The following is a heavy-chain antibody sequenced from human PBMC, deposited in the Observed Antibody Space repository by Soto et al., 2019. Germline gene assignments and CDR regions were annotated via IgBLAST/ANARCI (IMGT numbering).Heavy chain of an antibody. V-gene: IGHV3-23*01. J-gene: IGHJ6*02. CDR2: ISGRGDDI. D-gene: IGHD6-19*01. Sequence: EVQLLESGGGLVQHGGSLRLTCAASGFTFSTYALSWVRQSPGTGLEWVSAISGRGDDIYYTHSVKGRFTISRDNSKNALSVHMVALRVADTATYYSVKVDRYSRGWWHYAPEDYYYGVDVWGQGTTVTVSS. CDR1: GFTFSTYA. CDR3: VKVDRYSRGWWHYAPEDYYYGVDV.